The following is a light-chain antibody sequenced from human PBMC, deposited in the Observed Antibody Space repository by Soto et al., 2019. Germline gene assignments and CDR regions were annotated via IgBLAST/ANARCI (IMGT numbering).Light chain of an antibody. CDR2: DVT. CDR1: SSDVGGFNY. J-gene: IGLJ3*02. Sequence: QSVLTQPRSVSGSPGQSVTISCTGPSSDVGGFNYVSWYQHLPGEVPRLLIYDVTKRPSGVPDRFSASQSGNTASLRISGLQVEDEADYYCFSDAGTDNWVFGGGTKVTVL. CDR3: FSDAGTDNWV. V-gene: IGLV2-11*01.